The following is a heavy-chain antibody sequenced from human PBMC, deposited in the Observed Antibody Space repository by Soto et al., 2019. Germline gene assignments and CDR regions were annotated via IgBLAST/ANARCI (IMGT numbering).Heavy chain of an antibody. V-gene: IGHV3-48*03. CDR1: GLTFSSYE. CDR2: ISRSGSTI. D-gene: IGHD2-15*01. Sequence: GGSLRLSCAASGLTFSSYEMNWVRQAPGKGLEWVSYISRSGSTIYYADSVKGRVTISRDNAKNSLYLQMNSLRAEDTAVYYCARDGRIRRPDWYFDLWGRGTLVTVSS. J-gene: IGHJ2*01. CDR3: ARDGRIRRPDWYFDL.